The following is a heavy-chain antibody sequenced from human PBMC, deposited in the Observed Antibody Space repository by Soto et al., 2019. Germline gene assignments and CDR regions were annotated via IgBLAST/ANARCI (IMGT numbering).Heavy chain of an antibody. CDR2: MNPNSGNT. CDR3: ARDPIISTANWFDP. CDR1: VYTFTSYD. J-gene: IGHJ5*02. D-gene: IGHD3-10*01. V-gene: IGHV1-8*01. Sequence: ASVKVSCKASVYTFTSYDINWVRQATGQGLEWMGWMNPNSGNTGYAQKFQGRVTMTRNTSISTAYMELSSLRSEDTAVYYCARDPIISTANWFDPWGQGTLVTGSS.